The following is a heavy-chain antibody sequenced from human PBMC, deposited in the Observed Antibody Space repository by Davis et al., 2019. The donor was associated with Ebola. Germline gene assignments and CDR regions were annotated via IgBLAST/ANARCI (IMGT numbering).Heavy chain of an antibody. J-gene: IGHJ6*02. Sequence: GSLRLSCAVYGGSFSGYYWSWIRQPPGKGLEWIGEINHSGSTNYNPSLKSRVTISVDTSKNQFSLKLSSVTAADTAVYYCARVDTVTTIYGMDVWGQGTTVTVSS. CDR2: INHSGST. CDR1: GGSFSGYY. D-gene: IGHD4-11*01. V-gene: IGHV4-34*01. CDR3: ARVDTVTTIYGMDV.